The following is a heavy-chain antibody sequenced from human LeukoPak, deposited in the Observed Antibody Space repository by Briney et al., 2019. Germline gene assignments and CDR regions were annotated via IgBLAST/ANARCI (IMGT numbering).Heavy chain of an antibody. J-gene: IGHJ4*02. CDR2: INPNSGGT. Sequence: GASVKVSCKASGYTFTGYYTHWVRQAPGQGLEWMGWINPNSGGTNYAQKFQGRVTMTRDTSISTAYMELSRLRSDDTAVYYCASSEYGDYSYYFDYWGQGTLVTVSS. V-gene: IGHV1-2*02. CDR3: ASSEYGDYSYYFDY. D-gene: IGHD4-17*01. CDR1: GYTFTGYY.